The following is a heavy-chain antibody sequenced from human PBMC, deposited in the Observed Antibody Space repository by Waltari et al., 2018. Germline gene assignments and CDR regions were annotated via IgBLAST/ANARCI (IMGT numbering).Heavy chain of an antibody. J-gene: IGHJ4*02. Sequence: MGGFDPEDGETIYAQKFQGRVTMTEDTSTDTAYMELSSLRSEDTAVYYCATGARWELLFWGQGTLVTVSS. V-gene: IGHV1-24*01. D-gene: IGHD1-26*01. CDR2: FDPEDGET. CDR3: ATGARWELLF.